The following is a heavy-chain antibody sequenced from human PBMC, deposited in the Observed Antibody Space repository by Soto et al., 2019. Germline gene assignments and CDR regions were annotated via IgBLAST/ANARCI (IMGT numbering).Heavy chain of an antibody. D-gene: IGHD3-10*01. CDR1: GFTFSSYS. J-gene: IGHJ6*02. V-gene: IGHV3-48*02. CDR3: ARLSWFGELTPKRMDV. Sequence: GGSLRLSCAASGFTFSSYSMNWVRQAPGKGLEWVSYISSSSSTIYYADSVKGRFTISRDNAKNSLYLQMNSLRDEDTAVYYCARLSWFGELTPKRMDVWGQGTTVTVSS. CDR2: ISSSSSTI.